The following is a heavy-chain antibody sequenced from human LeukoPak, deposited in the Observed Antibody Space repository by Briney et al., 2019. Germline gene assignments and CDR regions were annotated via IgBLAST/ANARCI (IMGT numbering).Heavy chain of an antibody. CDR3: ARDKGYCTNGVCFHFDY. J-gene: IGHJ4*02. Sequence: ASVKVSCKASGYTFTGSYIHWVRQAPGQGLEWMGWINPNSGNTGYAQKFQGRVTMTRDMSTSTVYMELSSLRSEDTAVYYCARDKGYCTNGVCFHFDYWGQGTLVTVSS. D-gene: IGHD2-8*01. CDR2: INPNSGNT. CDR1: GYTFTGSY. V-gene: IGHV1-2*02.